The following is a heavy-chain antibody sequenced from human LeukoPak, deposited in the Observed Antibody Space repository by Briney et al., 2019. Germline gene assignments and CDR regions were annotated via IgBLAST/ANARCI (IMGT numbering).Heavy chain of an antibody. V-gene: IGHV1-69*05. CDR2: IIPIFGTA. Sequence: SVKVSFKASGGTFSSYAISWVRQAPGQGLEWMGGIIPIFGTANYAQKFQGRVTITTDESTSTAYMELSSLRSEDTAVYYCASQRYYNYYMDVWGKGTTVTVSS. CDR1: GGTFSSYA. J-gene: IGHJ6*03. CDR3: ASQRYYNYYMDV.